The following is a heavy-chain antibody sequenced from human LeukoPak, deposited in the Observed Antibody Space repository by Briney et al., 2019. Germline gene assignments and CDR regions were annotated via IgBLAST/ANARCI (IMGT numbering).Heavy chain of an antibody. CDR3: ASSYGVTNFDY. D-gene: IGHD4-17*01. J-gene: IGHJ4*02. CDR1: GFTFSSHW. Sequence: PGGSLRLSCAASGFTFSSHWMHWVRQAPGKGLVWVSRINNDGSSTNYADSVMGRFTISRDNAKNTLYLQMNSLRAEDTAVYYCASSYGVTNFDYWGQGTLVTVSS. V-gene: IGHV3-74*01. CDR2: INNDGSST.